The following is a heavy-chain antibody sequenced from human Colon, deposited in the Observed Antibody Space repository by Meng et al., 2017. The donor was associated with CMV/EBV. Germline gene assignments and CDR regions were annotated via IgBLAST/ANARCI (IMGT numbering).Heavy chain of an antibody. CDR1: GFIFSDYT. D-gene: IGHD2-2*01. J-gene: IGHJ6*02. CDR3: VKLGYCSSPSCQKSYFYGLDV. CDR2: ISSDSKYI. V-gene: IGHV3-21*01. Sequence: GESLKISCEASGFIFSDYTMNWVRQAPGKGLEWVAFISSDSKYIDYADSVKGRFTISRDNSEKAVYLHMNSVRADDTAVYYCVKLGYCSSPSCQKSYFYGLDVWGQGTTVTVSS.